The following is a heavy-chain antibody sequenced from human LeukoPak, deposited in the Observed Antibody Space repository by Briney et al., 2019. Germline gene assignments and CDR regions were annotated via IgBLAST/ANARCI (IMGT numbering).Heavy chain of an antibody. CDR3: ARDRTVIVERYFDY. V-gene: IGHV3-48*03. D-gene: IGHD3-22*01. Sequence: GGSLRLSCAASGFTFSSYEMNWVRQAPGKGLEWVSYISSSGSTIHYADSVKGRFTISRDNAKNSLYLQMNSLRAEDTAVYYCARDRTVIVERYFDYWGQGTLVTVSS. J-gene: IGHJ4*02. CDR2: ISSSGSTI. CDR1: GFTFSSYE.